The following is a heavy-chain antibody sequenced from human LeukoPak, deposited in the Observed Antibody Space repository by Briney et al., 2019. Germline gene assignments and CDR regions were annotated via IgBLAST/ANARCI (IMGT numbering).Heavy chain of an antibody. J-gene: IGHJ6*03. CDR2: INTNTGNP. CDR1: GYTFTSYA. Sequence: GASMKVSCKASGYTFTSYAMNWVRQAPGQGLEWMGWINTNTGNPTYAQGFTGRFVFSLDTSVSTAYLQISSLKAEDTAVYYCARLGLPFFYYYMDVWGKGTTVTVSS. CDR3: ARLGLPFFYYYMDV. V-gene: IGHV7-4-1*02. D-gene: IGHD2/OR15-2a*01.